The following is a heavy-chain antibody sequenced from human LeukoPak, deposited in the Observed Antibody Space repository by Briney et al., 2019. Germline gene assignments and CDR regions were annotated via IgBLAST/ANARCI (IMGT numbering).Heavy chain of an antibody. CDR3: AKGGYDYVEMGYFDY. V-gene: IGHV3-23*01. CDR2: NIASSGST. CDR1: RFTFSNYG. D-gene: IGHD5-12*01. J-gene: IGHJ4*02. Sequence: QTGGSLRLSCAASRFTFSNYGMHWVRQAPGKGLEWVSLNIASSGSTFYADSVKGRFTISRDNSKNTLYLQMNSLRAEDTAVYYCAKGGYDYVEMGYFDYWGQGTLVTVSS.